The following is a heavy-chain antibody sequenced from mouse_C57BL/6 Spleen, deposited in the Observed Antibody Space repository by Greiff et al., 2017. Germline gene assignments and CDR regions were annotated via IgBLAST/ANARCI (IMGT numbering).Heavy chain of an antibody. Sequence: QVQLQQPGAELVKPGASVKLSCKASGYTFTSYWMHWVKQRPGQGLEWIGMIHPNSGSTNYNEKFKSKATLTVDKSSSTAYMQLSSLTSEVSAVYYCARDEDGSFDYWGQGTTLTVSS. CDR1: GYTFTSYW. CDR3: ARDEDGSFDY. V-gene: IGHV1-64*01. D-gene: IGHD1-1*01. CDR2: IHPNSGST. J-gene: IGHJ2*01.